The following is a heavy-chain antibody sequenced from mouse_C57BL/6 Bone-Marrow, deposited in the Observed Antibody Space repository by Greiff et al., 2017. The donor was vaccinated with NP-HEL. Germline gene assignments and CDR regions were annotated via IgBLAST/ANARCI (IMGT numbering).Heavy chain of an antibody. CDR2: IHPNSGST. CDR1: GYTFTSYW. Sequence: VQVVESGAELVKPGASVKLSCKASGYTFTSYWMHWVKQRPGQGLEWIGMIHPNSGSTNYNEKFKSKATLTVDKSSSTAYMQLSSLTSEDSAVYYCARVGYLYYYAMDYWGQGTSVTVSS. D-gene: IGHD3-2*02. J-gene: IGHJ4*01. V-gene: IGHV1-64*01. CDR3: ARVGYLYYYAMDY.